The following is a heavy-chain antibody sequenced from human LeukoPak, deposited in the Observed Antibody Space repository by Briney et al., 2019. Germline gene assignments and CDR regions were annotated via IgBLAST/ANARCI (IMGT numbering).Heavy chain of an antibody. CDR2: ITGSSDYI. J-gene: IGHJ6*02. D-gene: IGHD1/OR15-1a*01. CDR1: GFTFSRYS. V-gene: IGHV3-21*04. Sequence: AGGSLRLSCAASGFTFSRYSVNWVRQAPGKGLEWVSCITGSSDYIFYADSVRGRFTISRDNAKNSLFLQMNSLKTEDTAVYYCGRVRTGSGMDVCGQGTTVTVSS. CDR3: GRVRTGSGMDV.